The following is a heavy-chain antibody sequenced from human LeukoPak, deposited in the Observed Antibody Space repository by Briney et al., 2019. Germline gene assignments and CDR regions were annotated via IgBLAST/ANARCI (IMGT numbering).Heavy chain of an antibody. J-gene: IGHJ5*02. D-gene: IGHD2-2*01. CDR2: ISAYNGNT. CDR3: ARNSIVVVPAAENQGWFDP. V-gene: IGHV1-18*01. CDR1: GYTFTSYG. Sequence: ASVKVSCKASGYTFTSYGISWVRQAPGQGLEWMGWISAYNGNTNYAQKLQGRVTMTTDTSTSTAYKEPRSLRSDDTAVYYCARNSIVVVPAAENQGWFDPWGQGTLVTVSS.